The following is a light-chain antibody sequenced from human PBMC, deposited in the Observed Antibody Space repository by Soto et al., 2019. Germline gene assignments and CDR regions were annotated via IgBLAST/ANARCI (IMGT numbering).Light chain of an antibody. CDR3: QQYNNWPRT. CDR1: QSVSIN. Sequence: EIVVTQSPATLSVSPGERATLSCMASQSVSINLAWYQQKPGQAPRLLIYGASSSATGIPARFSGRGSGTEFTLTISSLQSEDSAVYFCQQYNNWPRTFGQGTKVDI. V-gene: IGKV3-15*01. CDR2: GAS. J-gene: IGKJ1*01.